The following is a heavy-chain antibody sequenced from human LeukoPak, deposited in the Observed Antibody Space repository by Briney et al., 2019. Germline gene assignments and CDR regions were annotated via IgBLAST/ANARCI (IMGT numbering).Heavy chain of an antibody. J-gene: IGHJ4*02. V-gene: IGHV1-69*05. CDR3: ARASTREYSYGYAAGETVYYFDY. Sequence: GASVNVCCKASAGTFSSYTISWVRHAPGQGLEWMGGFTLIFGTANYSQKFQGRVTITTDESTSTAYMEVSSLRSEDTAVDDCARASTREYSYGYAAGETVYYFDYWGQGTLVTVSS. CDR2: FTLIFGTA. D-gene: IGHD5-18*01. CDR1: AGTFSSYT.